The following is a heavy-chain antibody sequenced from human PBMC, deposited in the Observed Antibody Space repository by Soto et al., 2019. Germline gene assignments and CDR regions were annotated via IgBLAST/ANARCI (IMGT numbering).Heavy chain of an antibody. CDR2: IYYSGNT. V-gene: IGHV4-39*01. Sequence: PSETLSLTCTVSGGSISSSSYYWGWIRQPPGKGLEWIGSIYYSGNTYYNPSLKSRVTISVDTSKNQFSLRLSSVTAADTAVYYCARALQPVIITLGYWGQGTLVIVSS. J-gene: IGHJ4*02. D-gene: IGHD3-22*01. CDR1: GGSISSSSYY. CDR3: ARALQPVIITLGY.